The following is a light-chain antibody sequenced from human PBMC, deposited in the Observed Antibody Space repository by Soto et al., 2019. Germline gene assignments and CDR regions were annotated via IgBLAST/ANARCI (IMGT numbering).Light chain of an antibody. CDR3: SSYAGSNNFV. CDR2: EVS. Sequence: QSALTQPPSASGSLGQSLTISCTGTSSDIGAYIYVSWYQQHPGKAPKNIISEVSRRPSGVPERFSGSKSGNTASLTVSGLQADDEGHYYCSSYAGSNNFVFGTGTQLTVL. V-gene: IGLV2-8*01. CDR1: SSDIGAYIY. J-gene: IGLJ7*01.